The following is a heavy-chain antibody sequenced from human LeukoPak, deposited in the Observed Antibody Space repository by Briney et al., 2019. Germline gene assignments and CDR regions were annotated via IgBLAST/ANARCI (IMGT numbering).Heavy chain of an antibody. CDR2: IYYSGST. J-gene: IGHJ6*02. CDR3: ARDRDNSGHSSSWYRNYYYYYGMDV. V-gene: IGHV4-31*03. Sequence: SQTLSLTCTVSGVSISSGGYYWSWIRQHPGKGLEWIGYIYYSGSTYYNPSLKSRVTISVDTSKNQFSLKLSSVTAADTAVYYCARDRDNSGHSSSWYRNYYYYYGMDVWGQGTTVTVSS. D-gene: IGHD6-13*01. CDR1: GVSISSGGYY.